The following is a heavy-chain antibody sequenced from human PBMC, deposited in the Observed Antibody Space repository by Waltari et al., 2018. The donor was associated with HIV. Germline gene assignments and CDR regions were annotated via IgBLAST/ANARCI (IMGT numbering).Heavy chain of an antibody. CDR1: AASISSGSSF. CDR3: ARRGIQLWFYAFDI. V-gene: IGHV4-61*02. CDR2: LYTSGST. J-gene: IGHJ3*02. D-gene: IGHD5-18*01. Sequence: QVQLQASGPGLVKPSQTLSLTSTVSAASISSGSSFWSWFRPPAGKGLEWIGRLYTSGSTNYNPSLKSRVTISVDTSKNQFSLKLSSVTAADTAVYYCARRGIQLWFYAFDIWGQGTMVTVSS.